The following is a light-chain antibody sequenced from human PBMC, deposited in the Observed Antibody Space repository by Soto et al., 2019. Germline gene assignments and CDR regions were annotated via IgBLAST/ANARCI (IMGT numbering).Light chain of an antibody. V-gene: IGLV1-44*01. CDR1: SSNIGSNT. CDR2: SNN. J-gene: IGLJ1*01. Sequence: QSVLTQPPSASGTPGQRVTISCSGSSSNIGSNTVNWYQQLPGTAPKLLIYSNNQRPSGAPDRFSGSKSGTSASLAISGLQSEDEADYYCAAWDDSLNGYVFGTGTKGTVL. CDR3: AAWDDSLNGYV.